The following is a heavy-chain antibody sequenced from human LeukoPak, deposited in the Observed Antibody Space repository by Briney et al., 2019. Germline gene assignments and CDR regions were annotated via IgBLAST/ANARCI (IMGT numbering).Heavy chain of an antibody. Sequence: GGSLRLSCAASGIIITSYWMRWVRQAPGKGLEWVANIKQDGSEKNYVDSVKGRFTIFRDNARNSLYLQMNSLRAEDTAVYYCASHSYGYNHWGQGTLVIVSS. CDR2: IKQDGSEK. J-gene: IGHJ5*02. CDR1: GIIITSYW. CDR3: ASHSYGYNH. V-gene: IGHV3-7*01. D-gene: IGHD3-16*01.